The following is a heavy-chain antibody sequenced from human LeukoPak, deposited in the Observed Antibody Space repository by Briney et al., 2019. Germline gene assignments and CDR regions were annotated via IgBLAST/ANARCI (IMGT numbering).Heavy chain of an antibody. Sequence: PGGFLRLSCAASGFTFSSYSMNWVRQAPGKGLEWVSSISSSSSYIYYADSVKGRFTISRDNAKNSLYLQMNSLRAEDTAVYYCAREGGDMIAAAGTPGFDPWGQGTLVTVSS. D-gene: IGHD6-13*01. J-gene: IGHJ5*02. CDR1: GFTFSSYS. V-gene: IGHV3-21*01. CDR2: ISSSSSYI. CDR3: AREGGDMIAAAGTPGFDP.